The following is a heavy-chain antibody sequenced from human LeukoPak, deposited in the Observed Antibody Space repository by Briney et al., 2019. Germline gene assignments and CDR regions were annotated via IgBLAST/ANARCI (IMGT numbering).Heavy chain of an antibody. CDR3: ARDDGDYGFDY. D-gene: IGHD4-17*01. CDR1: GFTFSSYG. Sequence: GGSLRLSCAASGFTFSSYGMHWVRQAPGKGLECVAVIWYHGSNEYYADSVKGRFTISRDNSKNTLYLQMNSLRAEDTAVYYCARDDGDYGFDYWGQGTLVTVSS. CDR2: IWYHGSNE. J-gene: IGHJ4*02. V-gene: IGHV3-33*01.